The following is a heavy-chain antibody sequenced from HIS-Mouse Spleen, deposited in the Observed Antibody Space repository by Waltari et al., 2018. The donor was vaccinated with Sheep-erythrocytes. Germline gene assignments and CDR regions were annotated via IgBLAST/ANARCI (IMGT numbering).Heavy chain of an antibody. CDR1: GYTFTGYY. CDR2: INPNSGGK. V-gene: IGHV1-2*02. Sequence: QVQLVQSGAEVKKPGASVKVSCKASGYTFTGYYMHWVRQAPGKGLVWMGWINPNSGGKNYAQKFQGRVTMTRDTSISTAYMELSRLRSDDTAVYYCASGVIPYGSGSYFLDYWGQGTLVTVSS. J-gene: IGHJ4*02. CDR3: ASGVIPYGSGSYFLDY. D-gene: IGHD3-10*01.